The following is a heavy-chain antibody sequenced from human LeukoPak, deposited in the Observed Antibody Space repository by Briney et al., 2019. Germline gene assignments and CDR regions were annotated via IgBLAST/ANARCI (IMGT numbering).Heavy chain of an antibody. Sequence: GKSLRLPCAASGFTFRSHGMHWVRQAPGKGLQWVGVIWYDGSNSYYADSVKGRFTISRDNSKNTLYLQMNSLRAEDTAVYYCARDMDSSSHYFDYWGQGALVTVSS. D-gene: IGHD6-6*01. J-gene: IGHJ4*02. CDR2: IWYDGSNS. CDR1: GFTFRSHG. V-gene: IGHV3-33*01. CDR3: ARDMDSSSHYFDY.